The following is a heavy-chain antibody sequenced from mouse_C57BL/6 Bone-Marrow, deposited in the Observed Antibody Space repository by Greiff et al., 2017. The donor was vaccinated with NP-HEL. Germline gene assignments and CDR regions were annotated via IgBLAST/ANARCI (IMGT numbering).Heavy chain of an antibody. J-gene: IGHJ3*01. Sequence: QVQLKQSGAELARPGASVKLSCKASGYTFTSYGISWVKQRTGQGLEWIGEIYPRSGNTYYNEKFKGKATLTADKSSSTAYMELRSLTSEDSAVYFCARRGVYSNLFAYWGQGTLVTVSA. V-gene: IGHV1-81*01. CDR3: ARRGVYSNLFAY. D-gene: IGHD2-5*01. CDR1: GYTFTSYG. CDR2: IYPRSGNT.